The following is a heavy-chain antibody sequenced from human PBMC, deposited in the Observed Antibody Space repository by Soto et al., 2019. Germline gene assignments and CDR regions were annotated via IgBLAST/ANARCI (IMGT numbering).Heavy chain of an antibody. CDR2: ISYDATKE. J-gene: IGHJ4*02. D-gene: IGHD3-3*01. V-gene: IGHV3-30-3*01. CDR1: GFTFVNFA. CDR3: AREGPLDIWSGLGLDY. Sequence: QVQLVESGGGVVHPGESLRLSCATSGFTFVNFALHWVRQVPGKGLEWVAGISYDATKEYYADSVKSQFIISRDSSKNTVFLQMNDLRPEDTAVYFCAREGPLDIWSGLGLDYWGQGTLVTVSS.